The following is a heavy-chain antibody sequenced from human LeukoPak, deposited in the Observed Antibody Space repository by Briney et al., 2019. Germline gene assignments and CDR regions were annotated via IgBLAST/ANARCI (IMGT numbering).Heavy chain of an antibody. D-gene: IGHD3-10*01. CDR3: ASNPIYGSGHRDAFDI. Sequence: SGGSLRLSCEASGFTFSSYWMSWVRQAPGKGLEWVANIKQDGSEKYYVDSVKGRFTISRDNAKNSLYLQMNSLRAEDTAVYYCASNPIYGSGHRDAFDIWGQGTMVTVSS. V-gene: IGHV3-7*01. CDR1: GFTFSSYW. J-gene: IGHJ3*02. CDR2: IKQDGSEK.